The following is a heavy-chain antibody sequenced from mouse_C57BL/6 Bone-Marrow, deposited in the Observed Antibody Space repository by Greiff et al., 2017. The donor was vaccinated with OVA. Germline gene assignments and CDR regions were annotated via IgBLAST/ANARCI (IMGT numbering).Heavy chain of an antibody. CDR3: ARQKLLLRYPWYFDV. Sequence: EVMLVESGGDLVKPGGSLKLSCAASGFTFSSYGMSWVRQTPDKRLEWVATISSGGSYTYYPDSVKGRFTISRDNAKNTLYLQMSSLKSEDTAMYYCARQKLLLRYPWYFDVWGTGTTVTVSS. J-gene: IGHJ1*03. D-gene: IGHD1-1*01. CDR1: GFTFSSYG. V-gene: IGHV5-6*01. CDR2: ISSGGSYT.